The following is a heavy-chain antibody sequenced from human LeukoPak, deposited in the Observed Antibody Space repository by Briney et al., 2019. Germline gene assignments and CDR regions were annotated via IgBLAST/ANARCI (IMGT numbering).Heavy chain of an antibody. J-gene: IGHJ6*03. CDR3: ALAVADYYYYYYMDV. CDR1: GFTVSTNY. CDR2: IYSGGST. V-gene: IGHV3-53*05. D-gene: IGHD6-19*01. Sequence: PGGSLRLSCAASGFTVSTNYMNWVRQAPGKGLEWVSIIYSGGSTYYADSVKGRFTISRDNSKNTIFLQMNSLRSDDTAVYYCALAVADYYYYYYMDVWGKGTTVTVSS.